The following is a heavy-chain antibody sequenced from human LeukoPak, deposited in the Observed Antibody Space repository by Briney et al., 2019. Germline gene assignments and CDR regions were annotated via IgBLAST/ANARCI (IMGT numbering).Heavy chain of an antibody. D-gene: IGHD3-10*01. CDR3: ARAITMVRGLGWFDP. CDR1: GFTFSSDG. CDR2: IWYEGSIK. J-gene: IGHJ5*02. Sequence: PGGSLRLSFAASGFTFSSDGMHWVRQAPGKVRKTGAVIWYEGSIKEYADSVKGRFTISRDNSKSTLYLQMNSLRAEDTAVYYCARAITMVRGLGWFDPWGQGTLVTVSS. V-gene: IGHV3-33*01.